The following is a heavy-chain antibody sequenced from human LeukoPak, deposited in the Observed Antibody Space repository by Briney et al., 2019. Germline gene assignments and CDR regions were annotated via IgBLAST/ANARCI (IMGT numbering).Heavy chain of an antibody. CDR1: GGSISSYY. CDR2: IYYSGST. Sequence: SETLSLTCTVSGGSISSYYWSWIRQPPGKGLEWIGYIYYSGSTNYNPSLKSRVTISVDTSKNQFSLKLSSVTAADTAVYYCARDPDSSGYYVVDYWGQGTLVTVSP. D-gene: IGHD3-22*01. J-gene: IGHJ4*02. V-gene: IGHV4-59*01. CDR3: ARDPDSSGYYVVDY.